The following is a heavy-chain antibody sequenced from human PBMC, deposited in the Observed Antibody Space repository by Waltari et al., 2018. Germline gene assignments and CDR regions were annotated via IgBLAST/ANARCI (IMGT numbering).Heavy chain of an antibody. CDR1: GYSFTSYW. V-gene: IGHV5-51*01. J-gene: IGHJ6*02. D-gene: IGHD6-19*01. CDR2: IYPGYSDT. CDR3: ARISSGWSRGYYYGMDV. Sequence: EVQLVQSGAEVKKPGESLKISCKGSGYSFTSYWIGWVRQMPGKGLEWMGIIYPGYSDTRYSPSFQGQVTISADKSISTAYLQWSSLKASDTAMYYCARISSGWSRGYYYGMDVWGQGTTVIVSS.